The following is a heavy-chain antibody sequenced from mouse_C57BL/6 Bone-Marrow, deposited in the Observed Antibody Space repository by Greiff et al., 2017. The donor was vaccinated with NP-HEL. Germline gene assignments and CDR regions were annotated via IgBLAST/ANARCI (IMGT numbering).Heavy chain of an antibody. CDR2: IYPSDSDT. D-gene: IGHD1-1*01. CDR3: AIRIEDYSFAY. J-gene: IGHJ3*01. Sequence: VQLQQPGAELVKPGASVKVSCKASGYTFTSYWMHWVKQRPGQGLEWIGRIYPSDSDTNYNQKFKGKATLTVDKSSSTAYMQLSSLTSEDSAVYYCAIRIEDYSFAYWGQGTLVTVSA. CDR1: GYTFTSYW. V-gene: IGHV1-74*01.